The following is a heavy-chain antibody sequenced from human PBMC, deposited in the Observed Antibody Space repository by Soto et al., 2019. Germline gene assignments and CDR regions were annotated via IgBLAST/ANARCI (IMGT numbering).Heavy chain of an antibody. D-gene: IGHD6-13*01. Sequence: SETLSLTCTVSGGSISSGGYYWSWIRQHPGKGLEWIGYIYYSGSTYYNPSLKSRVTISVDTSKNQFSLKLSSVTAADTAVYYCARQHSNLNNWFDPWGQGTLVTVSS. CDR2: IYYSGST. V-gene: IGHV4-31*03. J-gene: IGHJ5*02. CDR3: ARQHSNLNNWFDP. CDR1: GGSISSGGYY.